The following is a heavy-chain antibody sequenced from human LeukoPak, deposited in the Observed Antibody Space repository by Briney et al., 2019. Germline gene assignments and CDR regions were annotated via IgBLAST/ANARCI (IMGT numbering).Heavy chain of an antibody. CDR3: ARDLMVAAAAGMVRLPSPGAGHYGMDV. Sequence: SVKVSCKASGGTFSSYAISWVRQAPGQGLEWMGRIIPILGIANYAQKFQGRVTITADKSTSTAYMELSSLRSEDTAVYYCARDLMVAAAAGMVRLPSPGAGHYGMDVWGQGTTVTVSS. V-gene: IGHV1-69*04. D-gene: IGHD6-13*01. CDR2: IIPILGIA. CDR1: GGTFSSYA. J-gene: IGHJ6*02.